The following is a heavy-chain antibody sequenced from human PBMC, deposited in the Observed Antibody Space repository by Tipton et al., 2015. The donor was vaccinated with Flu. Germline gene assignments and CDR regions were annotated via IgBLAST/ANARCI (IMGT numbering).Heavy chain of an antibody. V-gene: IGHV3-33*01. CDR2: IWYDGSNE. D-gene: IGHD6-19*01. J-gene: IGHJ4*02. CDR1: GFTFSSYG. CDR3: ARGVYSSGWYPFFDY. Sequence: SLRLSCAASGFTFSSYGMHWVRQAPGKGLEWVAVIWYDGSNEYYADSVKGRFTISRDNSKNTLYLQMNSLRAEDTAVYYCARGVYSSGWYPFFDYWGQGTLVTVSS.